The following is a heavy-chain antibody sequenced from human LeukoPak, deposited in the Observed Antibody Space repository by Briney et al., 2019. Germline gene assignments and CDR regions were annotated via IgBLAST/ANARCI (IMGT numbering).Heavy chain of an antibody. J-gene: IGHJ4*02. Sequence: ASVKVSCKASGYTFTGYYMHWVRQAPGQGLEWMGWINPNSGGTNYAQKFQGRATMTRDTSISTAYMELSRLRSDDTAVYYCARGPPNYYDSSGYYEYWGQGTLVTVSS. D-gene: IGHD3-22*01. CDR1: GYTFTGYY. CDR2: INPNSGGT. V-gene: IGHV1-2*02. CDR3: ARGPPNYYDSSGYYEY.